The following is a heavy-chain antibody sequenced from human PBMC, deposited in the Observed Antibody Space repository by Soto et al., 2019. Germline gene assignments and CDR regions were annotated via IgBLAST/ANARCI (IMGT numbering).Heavy chain of an antibody. CDR3: ARGFRTTAGWFDA. CDR1: NGSISSDGYY. Sequence: QVQLQQSGPGLVKPSQTLSLSCSVSNGSISSDGYYWTWVRQHPGKVLEWIGYRYYTGSDYYNPSLNGRVSISVDTAENQFYLTLTSVTAADTAVYYCARGFRTTAGWFDAWGQGALVTVSS. D-gene: IGHD6-13*01. V-gene: IGHV4-31*03. J-gene: IGHJ5*02. CDR2: RYYTGSD.